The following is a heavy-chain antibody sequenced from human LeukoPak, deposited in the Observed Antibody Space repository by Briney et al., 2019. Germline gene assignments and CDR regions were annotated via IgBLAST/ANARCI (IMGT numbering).Heavy chain of an antibody. Sequence: SETLSLTCSVSGYSISSGYYWDWIRQPPGKGLEWIASIYHSGKSYYNPSLKSRVTISVDTSKNQFSLKLSSVTAADTAVYYCARGRAPTTPYYFDYWGQGTLVTVSS. V-gene: IGHV4-38-2*02. CDR1: GYSISSGYY. CDR3: ARGRAPTTPYYFDY. CDR2: IYHSGKS. J-gene: IGHJ4*02. D-gene: IGHD1-14*01.